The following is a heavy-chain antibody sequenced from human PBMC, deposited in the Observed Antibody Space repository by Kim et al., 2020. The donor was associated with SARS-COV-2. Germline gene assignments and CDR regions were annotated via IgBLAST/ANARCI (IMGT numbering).Heavy chain of an antibody. Sequence: SETLSLTCTVSGGSISTTNYYWGWIRQPPGKGLEWIGIIYHSGSTYYNPSLKSRVTISVDTSKNQFSLKLSSVTAADTAVYYCARAEYSSSLSRLNFDYWCQGALVTVSS. CDR2: IYHSGST. CDR3: ARAEYSSSLSRLNFDY. CDR1: GGSISTTNYY. D-gene: IGHD6-6*01. J-gene: IGHJ4*02. V-gene: IGHV4-39*01.